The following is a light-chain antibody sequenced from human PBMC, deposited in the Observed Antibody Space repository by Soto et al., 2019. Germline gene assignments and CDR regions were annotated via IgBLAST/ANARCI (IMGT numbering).Light chain of an antibody. CDR3: SSYTSSSSLV. V-gene: IGLV2-14*01. CDR1: SSDVGSYNY. CDR2: EVS. Sequence: QSALTQAASGSGAPRQAITISCTGASSDVGSYNYVSWYQQYPGKAPKLMLFEVSARPSGVSNRFSGSKSGNTASLTISGLQAEDEADYYCSSYTSSSSLVFGTGTKV. J-gene: IGLJ1*01.